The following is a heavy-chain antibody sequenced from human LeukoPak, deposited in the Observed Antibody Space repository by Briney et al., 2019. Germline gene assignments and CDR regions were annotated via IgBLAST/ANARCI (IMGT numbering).Heavy chain of an antibody. J-gene: IGHJ4*02. V-gene: IGHV3-48*02. CDR2: ISISGSTI. CDR1: GFTFSSYF. CDR3: AGAVDN. Sequence: GGSLRLSCAASGFTFSSYFMNWVRQAPGKGPEWISYISISGSTIYYADSVKGRFTISRDNAKNSLYLQLNSLRDEDTAVYYWAGAVDNSGQAPRVTVPS.